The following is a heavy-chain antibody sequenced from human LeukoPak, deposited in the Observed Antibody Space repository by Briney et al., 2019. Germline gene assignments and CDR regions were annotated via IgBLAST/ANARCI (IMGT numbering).Heavy chain of an antibody. CDR1: GGSISSYY. V-gene: IGHV4-59*08. D-gene: IGHD5-24*01. CDR3: ARHCCSDGDNFDS. Sequence: SETLSLTCTVSGGSISSYYWSWIRQDPGEGLEWIGYIFYNGNTNFNPSLKSRVTMSVDTSKNHFSLNLTSVTAADTAVYYCARHCCSDGDNFDSWGQGTLVTVSS. CDR2: IFYNGNT. J-gene: IGHJ4*02.